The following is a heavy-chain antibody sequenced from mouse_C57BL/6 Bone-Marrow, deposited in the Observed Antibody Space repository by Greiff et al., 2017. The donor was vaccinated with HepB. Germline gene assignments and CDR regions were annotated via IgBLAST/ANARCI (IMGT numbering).Heavy chain of an antibody. Sequence: VQLKESGPGLAKPSQTLSLTCSVTGYSITSDYRNWIRKFPGNKLEYMGYISYSGSTYYNPSLKSRISITRDTSKNQYYLQLNSVTTEDTATYYCARYHYSNRYWYFDVWGTGTTVTVSS. CDR2: ISYSGST. D-gene: IGHD2-5*01. CDR3: ARYHYSNRYWYFDV. J-gene: IGHJ1*03. CDR1: GYSITSDY. V-gene: IGHV3-8*01.